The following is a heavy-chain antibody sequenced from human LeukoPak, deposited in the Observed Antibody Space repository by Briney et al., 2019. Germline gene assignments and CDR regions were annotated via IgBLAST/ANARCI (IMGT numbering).Heavy chain of an antibody. D-gene: IGHD1-26*01. CDR1: VGTFPSYD. CDR3: GRGRESYPADGMDV. Sequence: ASVKVSCKASVGTFPSYDINWVGQATGQGLEWMGWMNPNSGNTGSAQKFQGRVTMTRNTSISTAYMELSSLRSEDTAVYYCGRGRESYPADGMDVWGQGTTVTVSS. J-gene: IGHJ6*02. CDR2: MNPNSGNT. V-gene: IGHV1-8*01.